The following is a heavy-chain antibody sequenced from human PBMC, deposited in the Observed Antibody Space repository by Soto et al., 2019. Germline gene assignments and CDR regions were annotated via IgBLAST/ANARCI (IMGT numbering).Heavy chain of an antibody. J-gene: IGHJ4*01. CDR1: GGYFSDHF. V-gene: IGHV4-34*01. D-gene: IGHD3-9*01. Sequence: SETLSLTCAVYGGYFSDHFWAWIRQAPGKDLELIGEFNHRGTTNYKPSLKSRATVPADTSKNQFSLKLRSVTAADTAVYYCARGTSLTGVLQRDAPDKYYLDYWSQGTLVTVSS. CDR3: ARGTSLTGVLQRDAPDKYYLDY. CDR2: FNHRGTT.